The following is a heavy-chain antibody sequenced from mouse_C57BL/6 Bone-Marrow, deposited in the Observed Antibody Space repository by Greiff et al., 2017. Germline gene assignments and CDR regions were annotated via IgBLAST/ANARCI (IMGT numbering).Heavy chain of an antibody. CDR1: GYTFTSYG. D-gene: IGHD3-2*02. Sequence: VKLQESGAELARPGASVKLSCKASGYTFTSYGISWVKQRTGQGLEWIGELYPRSGNTYYNEKFKGKATLTADKSSSTAYMELRSLTSEDSAVYFCARGQLRLRPFFAYWGQGTLVTVSA. CDR2: LYPRSGNT. V-gene: IGHV1-81*01. CDR3: ARGQLRLRPFFAY. J-gene: IGHJ3*01.